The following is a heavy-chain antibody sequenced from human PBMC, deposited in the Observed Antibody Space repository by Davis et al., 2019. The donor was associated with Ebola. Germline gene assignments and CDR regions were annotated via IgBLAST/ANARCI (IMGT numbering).Heavy chain of an antibody. CDR2: ISYDGSNK. V-gene: IGHV3-30*03. CDR1: GFTFSSYG. D-gene: IGHD3-10*01. J-gene: IGHJ4*02. CDR3: ARTLRITMVQGGIFHY. Sequence: GESLKISCAASGFTFSSYGMHWVRQAPGKGLEWVAVISYDGSNKYYADSVKGRFTISRDNSKNTLYLQMNSLRAEDTAVYYCARTLRITMVQGGIFHYWGQGTLVTVSS.